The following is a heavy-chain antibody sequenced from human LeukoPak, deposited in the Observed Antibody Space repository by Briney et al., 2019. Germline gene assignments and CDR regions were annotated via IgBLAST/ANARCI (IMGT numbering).Heavy chain of an antibody. Sequence: GGSLRLSCAASGFTFSSYGMSWVHQAPGKGLEWVSAISGSGGSTYYADSVKGRFTISRDNSKNTLYLQMNSLRAEDTAVYYCAKDLYPYDILTGYYSDFDYWGQGTLVTVSS. CDR1: GFTFSSYG. D-gene: IGHD3-9*01. CDR2: ISGSGGST. J-gene: IGHJ4*02. CDR3: AKDLYPYDILTGYYSDFDY. V-gene: IGHV3-23*01.